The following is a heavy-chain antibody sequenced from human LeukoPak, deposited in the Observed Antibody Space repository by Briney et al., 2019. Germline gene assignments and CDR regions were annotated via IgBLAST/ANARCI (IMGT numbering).Heavy chain of an antibody. CDR1: GFTFGDYA. CDR3: TRDRLVVVAAFYYYYYGMDV. J-gene: IGHJ6*02. CDR2: IRSKAYGGTT. V-gene: IGHV3-49*04. Sequence: GGSLRLSCTASGFTFGDYAMSWVRQAPGKGLEWVGFIRSKAYGGTTEYAASVKGRFTISRDDSKSIAYLQMNGLKTEDTAVYYCTRDRLVVVAAFYYYYYGMDVWGQGTTVTVSS. D-gene: IGHD2-15*01.